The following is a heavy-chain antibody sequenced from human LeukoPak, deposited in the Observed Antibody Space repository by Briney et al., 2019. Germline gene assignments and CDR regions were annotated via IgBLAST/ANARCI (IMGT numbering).Heavy chain of an antibody. Sequence: GGSLRLSCTVSGLTFSTYAMAWVRQAPGEGLEWLSYITNSSKINYADSVKGRFPISIDNAKNSLYLQMISLTDGDTAVYYCAKSAHPGFHDFDPWGQGTLVTVSS. CDR1: GLTFSTYA. V-gene: IGHV3-48*02. CDR2: ITNSSKI. CDR3: AKSAHPGFHDFDP. J-gene: IGHJ5*02.